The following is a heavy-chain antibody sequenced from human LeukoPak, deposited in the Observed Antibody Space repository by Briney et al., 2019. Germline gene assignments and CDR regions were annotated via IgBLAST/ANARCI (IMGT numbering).Heavy chain of an antibody. CDR1: GFTFSSYG. CDR2: IRYDGSNK. Sequence: GGSLRLSCAASGFTFSSYGMHWVRQAPGKGLEWVAFIRYDGSNKYYADSVKGRFTISRDNSKNTLYLQMNSLRAEDTAVYYCARDNSVEDTAWWFDPWGQGTLVTVSS. CDR3: ARDNSVEDTAWWFDP. D-gene: IGHD4-23*01. V-gene: IGHV3-30*02. J-gene: IGHJ5*02.